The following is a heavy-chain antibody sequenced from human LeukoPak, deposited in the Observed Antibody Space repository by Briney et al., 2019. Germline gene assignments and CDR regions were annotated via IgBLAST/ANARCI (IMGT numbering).Heavy chain of an antibody. J-gene: IGHJ1*01. CDR1: GYSISSGYY. D-gene: IGHD3-22*01. CDR2: IYTSGST. V-gene: IGHV4-38-2*02. Sequence: PSETLSLTCTVSGYSISSGYYWGWIRQPPGKGLEWIGRIYTSGSTNYNPSLKSRVTISVDTSKNQFSLKLSSVTAANTAVYYCASEGLLNYYDSSGLHHWGQGTLVTVSS. CDR3: ASEGLLNYYDSSGLHH.